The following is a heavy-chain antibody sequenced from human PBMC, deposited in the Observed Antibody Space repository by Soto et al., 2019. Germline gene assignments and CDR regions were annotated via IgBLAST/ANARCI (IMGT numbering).Heavy chain of an antibody. D-gene: IGHD2-2*01. V-gene: IGHV3-11*04. J-gene: IGHJ4*02. Sequence: PGGSLRLSCAASGFTFSDYYMNWIRQAPGKGLDWVSSISSRDNTIYYADSVQGRFTISRDNAKNSLYLQMNSLRVEDTALYFCARDESAGSSTSNWGQGTLVTVSS. CDR1: GFTFSDYY. CDR3: ARDESAGSSTSN. CDR2: ISSRDNTI.